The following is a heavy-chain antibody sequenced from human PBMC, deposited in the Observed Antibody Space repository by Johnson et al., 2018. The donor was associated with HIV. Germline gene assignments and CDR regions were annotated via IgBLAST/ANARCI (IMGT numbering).Heavy chain of an antibody. D-gene: IGHD1-1*01. J-gene: IGHJ3*02. CDR1: GFTFSSYW. CDR2: INSDGSST. V-gene: IGHV3-74*01. Sequence: VQLVESGGGLVQPGGSLRLSCAASGFTFSSYWMHWVRQAPGKGLVWVSRINSDGSSTSYADSVKGRFTISRDNAKNTLYLQMNSLRAEDTAVYYCARDPHPYNGTGTTRGAFDIWGQGTMVTVSS. CDR3: ARDPHPYNGTGTTRGAFDI.